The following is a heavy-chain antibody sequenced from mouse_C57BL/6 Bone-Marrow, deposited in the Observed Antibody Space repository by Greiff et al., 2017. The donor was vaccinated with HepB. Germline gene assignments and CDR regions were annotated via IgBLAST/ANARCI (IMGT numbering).Heavy chain of an antibody. J-gene: IGHJ4*01. CDR2: IDPENGDT. V-gene: IGHV14-4*01. D-gene: IGHD1-1*01. CDR3: TTAFYYYGSRGAMDY. CDR1: GFNIKDDY. Sequence: VQLQQSGAELVRPGASVKLSCTASGFNIKDDYMHWVKQRPEQGLEWIGWIDPENGDTEYASKFPGKATITADTSSNTAYLQLSSLTSEDTAVYYCTTAFYYYGSRGAMDYWGQGTSVTVSS.